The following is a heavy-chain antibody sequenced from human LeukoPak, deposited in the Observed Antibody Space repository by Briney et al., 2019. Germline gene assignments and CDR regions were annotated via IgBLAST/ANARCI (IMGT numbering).Heavy chain of an antibody. CDR1: GFTFSSYE. CDR2: ISNSGRTI. Sequence: GESLRLSCAASGFTFSSYEMNWVRQAPGKGLEWVSYISNSGRTIFYADSVKGQFTVSRDNARNSLYLQMNSLRAEDTAVYYCVRRYCSSTSCTLDSWGQGTLVTVSS. V-gene: IGHV3-48*03. D-gene: IGHD2-2*01. CDR3: VRRYCSSTSCTLDS. J-gene: IGHJ4*02.